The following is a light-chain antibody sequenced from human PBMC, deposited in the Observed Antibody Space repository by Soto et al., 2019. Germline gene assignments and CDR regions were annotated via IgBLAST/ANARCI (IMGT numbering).Light chain of an antibody. J-gene: IGKJ3*01. CDR1: QGISSY. Sequence: ILLSEGRCSLSASVGDRVTITCRASQGISSYLAWYQQKPGQAPKLLIYAASTLQAGVPSRFSGSGSGTDFTLTINSLQPEDLATYYCQQLNNYPRTFGPGTKVDI. CDR3: QQLNNYPRT. CDR2: AAS. V-gene: IGKV1-9*01.